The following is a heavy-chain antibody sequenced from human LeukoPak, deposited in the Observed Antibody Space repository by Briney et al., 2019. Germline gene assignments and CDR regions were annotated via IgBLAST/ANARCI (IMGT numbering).Heavy chain of an antibody. CDR3: ARGAMGSSWYVGWFDP. Sequence: ASVKVSCKASGYTFTGYYMHWVRQAPGQGLEWMGWINPNSGGTNYAQKFQGRVTMTRDTSISTAYMELSRLRSDDTAVYYCARGAMGSSWYVGWFDPWGQGNLVTVSS. CDR2: INPNSGGT. CDR1: GYTFTGYY. D-gene: IGHD6-13*01. J-gene: IGHJ5*02. V-gene: IGHV1-2*02.